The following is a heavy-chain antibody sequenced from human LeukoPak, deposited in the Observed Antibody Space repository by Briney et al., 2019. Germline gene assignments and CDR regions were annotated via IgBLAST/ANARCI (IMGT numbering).Heavy chain of an antibody. Sequence: GGSLRLSCAASGFSFSNFAIHSVRQAPGKGLEWLAVISHDGATKHYADSVKGRFTISRDNSNNSLPLQMNSLSAEDTAVYYCARARGRWHLLPLDFWGQGTLVTVSS. V-gene: IGHV3-30*04. J-gene: IGHJ4*02. D-gene: IGHD1-26*01. CDR2: ISHDGATK. CDR1: GFSFSNFA. CDR3: ARARGRWHLLPLDF.